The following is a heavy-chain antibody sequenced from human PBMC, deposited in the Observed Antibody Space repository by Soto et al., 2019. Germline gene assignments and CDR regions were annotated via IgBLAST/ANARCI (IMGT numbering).Heavy chain of an antibody. D-gene: IGHD6-19*01. Sequence: PSETLSLTCTVSGGSISSSSYYWGWIRQPPGKGLEWIGSIYYSGSTYYNPSLKSRVTISVDTSKNQFSLKLSSVTAADTAVYYCARHGRYSSGWYEGPDWFDPWGQGTLVTVS. V-gene: IGHV4-39*01. CDR3: ARHGRYSSGWYEGPDWFDP. CDR1: GGSISSSSYY. CDR2: IYYSGST. J-gene: IGHJ5*02.